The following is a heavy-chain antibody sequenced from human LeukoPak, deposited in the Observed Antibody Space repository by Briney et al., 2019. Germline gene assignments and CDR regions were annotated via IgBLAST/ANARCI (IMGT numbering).Heavy chain of an antibody. D-gene: IGHD5-12*01. V-gene: IGHV1-2*02. Sequence: ASVKVSCKASGYTFTGYYMHWVRQAPGQGLEWMGWINPNSGGTNYAQKFQGRVTMTRDTSISTAYMELSRLRSDDTAVYYCARDVDIVALAGDYFDYWGQGTLVTVSS. CDR3: ARDVDIVALAGDYFDY. CDR2: INPNSGGT. CDR1: GYTFTGYY. J-gene: IGHJ4*02.